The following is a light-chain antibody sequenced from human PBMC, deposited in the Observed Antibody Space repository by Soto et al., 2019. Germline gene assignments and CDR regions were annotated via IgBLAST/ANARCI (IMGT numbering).Light chain of an antibody. V-gene: IGLV2-23*02. CDR1: SNDVGGYNS. Sequence: QSVLTQPASVSGSPGQSITISCTGASNDVGGYNSVSWYQQHPGKAPKLMIYGVTNRPSGISNRFSGSKSGNTASLTISGLQAEDEADYYCCSYAGSSTWVFGGGTKLTVL. CDR3: CSYAGSSTWV. J-gene: IGLJ3*02. CDR2: GVT.